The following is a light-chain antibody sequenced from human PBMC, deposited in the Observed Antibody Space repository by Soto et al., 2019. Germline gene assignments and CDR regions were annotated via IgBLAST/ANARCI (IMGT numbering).Light chain of an antibody. CDR3: SSYTTSSTVV. Sequence: QSVLTQPASVSGSPGQSITISCTGSSSDVGGYNYVSWYQQHHPGKAPKLMIYDVSNRPSGVSNRFSGSKSGNTASLTISGLQAEDEAYYYCSSYTTSSTVVFGGGTKVTVL. CDR2: DVS. J-gene: IGLJ2*01. CDR1: SSDVGGYNY. V-gene: IGLV2-14*03.